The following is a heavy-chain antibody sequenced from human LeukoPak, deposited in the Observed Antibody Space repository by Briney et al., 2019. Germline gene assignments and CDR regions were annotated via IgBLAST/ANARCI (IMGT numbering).Heavy chain of an antibody. J-gene: IGHJ4*02. V-gene: IGHV3-23*01. D-gene: IGHD3-10*01. CDR2: ISNSGGDT. Sequence: GGSLRLSCAASGFTFSSYAMTWVRQAPGKGLEWVSAISNSGGDTYYADSVRGRFTISTDNFKNTLYLQMNSLRAEDTALYYCAKGLERESRLDSWGQGTLVTVSS. CDR1: GFTFSSYA. CDR3: AKGLERESRLDS.